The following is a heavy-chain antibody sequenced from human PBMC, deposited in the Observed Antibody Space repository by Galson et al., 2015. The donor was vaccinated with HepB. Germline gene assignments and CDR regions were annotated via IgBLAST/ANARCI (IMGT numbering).Heavy chain of an antibody. J-gene: IGHJ3*02. D-gene: IGHD3-10*01. CDR1: GFTFSSYW. V-gene: IGHV3-74*01. Sequence: SLRLSCAASGFTFSSYWMHWVRQAPGKGLVWVSRINNDGSDTIYADSVKGRFTITRDNAKNTLYAEMNSLRAEDTAVYYCARGGDHHGFDIWGQGTMVTVSS. CDR3: ARGGDHHGFDI. CDR2: INNDGSDT.